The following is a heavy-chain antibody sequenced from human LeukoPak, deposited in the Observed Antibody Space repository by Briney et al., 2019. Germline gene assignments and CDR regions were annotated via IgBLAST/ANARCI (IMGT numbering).Heavy chain of an antibody. V-gene: IGHV3-30-3*01. J-gene: IGHJ4*02. D-gene: IGHD5-24*01. CDR1: GFPFSTYS. CDR2: ISYEGSNE. CDR3: ARSGSLMATMDY. Sequence: GGSLRLSCATSGFPFSTYSMHWVRQAPGKGLEWVAVISYEGSNEYYADSVKGRFTISRDNSKNTLYLQMNSLRAEDTAVYYCARSGSLMATMDYWGQGTLVTVSS.